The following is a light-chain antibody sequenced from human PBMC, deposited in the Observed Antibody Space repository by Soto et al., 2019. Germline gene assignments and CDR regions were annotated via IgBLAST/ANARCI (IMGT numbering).Light chain of an antibody. Sequence: DIQMTQSPSSLSASVGDRVTIACRASQGIKNYLAWFQQRPGQVPKLLIYAASTLQSGVPSRFSGSGSGTDFTLTISSLQPEDVATYYCQKYNSVPLTFGGGTKVDIK. V-gene: IGKV1-27*01. CDR3: QKYNSVPLT. CDR2: AAS. J-gene: IGKJ4*01. CDR1: QGIKNY.